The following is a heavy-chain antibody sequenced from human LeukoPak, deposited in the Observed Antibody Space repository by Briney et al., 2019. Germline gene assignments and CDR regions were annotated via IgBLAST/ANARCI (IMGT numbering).Heavy chain of an antibody. CDR3: ARDQGSGSNWAFDY. J-gene: IGHJ4*02. CDR1: GFTFSSYS. V-gene: IGHV3-21*01. D-gene: IGHD3-22*01. Sequence: MTGGSLRLSCAASGFTFSSYSMNWVRQAPGKGLEWVSSISSSSSYIYYADSVKGRFTISRDNAKNSLYLQMNSLRAEDTAVYYCARDQGSGSNWAFDYWGQGTLVTVSS. CDR2: ISSSSSYI.